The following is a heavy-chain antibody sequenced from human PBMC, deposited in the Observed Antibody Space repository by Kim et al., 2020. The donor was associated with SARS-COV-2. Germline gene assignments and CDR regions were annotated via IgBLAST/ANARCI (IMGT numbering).Heavy chain of an antibody. J-gene: IGHJ4*02. D-gene: IGHD1-1*01. Sequence: ASVKVSCNASGYTFTNYAMHWVHQAPGQRLEWMGWINGGNGDTKYSQKFQGRVALTRDTSASTAYMELSSLRSEDTAVYYCARVYKGAFDYWGQGTLVTV. V-gene: IGHV1-3*01. CDR3: ARVYKGAFDY. CDR2: INGGNGDT. CDR1: GYTFTNYA.